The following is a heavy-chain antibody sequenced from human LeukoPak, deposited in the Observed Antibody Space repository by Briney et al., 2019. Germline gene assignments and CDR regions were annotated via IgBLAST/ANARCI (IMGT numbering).Heavy chain of an antibody. V-gene: IGHV1-46*01. CDR2: INPSGGST. Sequence: EASVKVSCKASGYTFTSYYMHWVRQAPGQGLEWMGIINPSGGSTSYAQEFQGRVTMTRDTSTSTVYMELSSLRSEDTAVYYCAREGYYYDSFNWFDPWGQGTLVTVSS. CDR3: AREGYYYDSFNWFDP. CDR1: GYTFTSYY. D-gene: IGHD3-22*01. J-gene: IGHJ5*02.